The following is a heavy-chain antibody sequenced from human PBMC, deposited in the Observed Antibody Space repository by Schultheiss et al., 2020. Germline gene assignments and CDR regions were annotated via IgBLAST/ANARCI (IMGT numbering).Heavy chain of an antibody. D-gene: IGHD2-2*01. CDR3: ARAGCSSSGCQEYFQH. CDR1: GFTFSSYA. Sequence: GESLKISCAASGFTFSSYAMSWVRQAPGKGLEWVSAISGSGGSTYYADSVKGRFTISRDNSKNTVFLQMNSLRPEDTAMYYCARAGCSSSGCQEYFQHWGQGTLVTVSS. V-gene: IGHV3-23*01. J-gene: IGHJ1*01. CDR2: ISGSGGST.